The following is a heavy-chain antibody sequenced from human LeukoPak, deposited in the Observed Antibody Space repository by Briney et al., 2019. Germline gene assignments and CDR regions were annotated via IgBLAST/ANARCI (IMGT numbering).Heavy chain of an antibody. CDR2: IKSKTDRGTT. CDR3: ATSRVALYYYYYYMDV. V-gene: IGHV3-15*01. J-gene: IGHJ6*03. CDR1: GFTFSNGW. Sequence: AESLTLSCAASGFTFSNGWMSWVRQAPGKGLEWVGRIKSKTDRGTTDYGAAVKGRFTISRDDSKNTLYLQMNSLKTEDTAVYYCATSRVALYYYYYYMDVWGKGTTVTVSS.